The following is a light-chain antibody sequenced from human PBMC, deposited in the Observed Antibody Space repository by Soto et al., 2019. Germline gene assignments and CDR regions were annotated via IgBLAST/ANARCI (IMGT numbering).Light chain of an antibody. CDR1: SDHSRFV. V-gene: IGLV4-69*02. CDR3: QTWATDIQV. Sequence: QLVLTQSPSASAALGASVNLTCTLNSDHSRFVIAWHQQQAERGPRYLMKVKSDGSHIKGDGIPDRFSGSSSGAERYLTISSLQSEDEADYYCQTWATDIQVFGGGTKLTVL. CDR2: VKSDGSH. J-gene: IGLJ3*02.